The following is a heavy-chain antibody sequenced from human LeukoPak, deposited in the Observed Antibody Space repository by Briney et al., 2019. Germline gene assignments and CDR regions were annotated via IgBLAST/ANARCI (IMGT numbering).Heavy chain of an antibody. D-gene: IGHD3-10*01. Sequence: GGSLRLSCAASGFTFNNAWMNWVRQAPGKGLEWVGRFKSKTDGETTNYAEPVRGRFTISRDDSKSAVYLQMNSLKIEDTAVYYCTTDLGTYYHGSQRLIPIDYWGQGTLVTVSS. CDR2: FKSKTDGETT. J-gene: IGHJ4*02. V-gene: IGHV3-15*07. CDR3: TTDLGTYYHGSQRLIPIDY. CDR1: GFTFNNAW.